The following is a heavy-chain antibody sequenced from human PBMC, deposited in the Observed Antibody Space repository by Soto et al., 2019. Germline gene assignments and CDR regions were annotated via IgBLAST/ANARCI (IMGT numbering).Heavy chain of an antibody. V-gene: IGHV4-31*03. CDR3: ARDSGSSWPHYYGMDV. D-gene: IGHD6-13*01. CDR2: IYYSGST. J-gene: IGHJ6*02. CDR1: GGSISSGGYY. Sequence: PSETLSLTCTVSGGSISSGGYYWSWIRQHPGKGLEWIGYIYYSGSTYYNPSLKSRVTISVDTSKNQFSLKLSSVTAADTAVYYCARDSGSSWPHYYGMDVWGQGTTVTVSS.